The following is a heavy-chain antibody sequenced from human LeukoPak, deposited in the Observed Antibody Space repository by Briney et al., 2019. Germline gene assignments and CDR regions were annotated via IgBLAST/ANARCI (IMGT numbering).Heavy chain of an antibody. CDR3: GKEPYGDYVVNWCDP. CDR2: ISGSGGST. Sequence: GGSLRLSCAADVFSFSSYASSCVRQAPRKGLEWASGISGSGGSTYYADSVKGRFTISRDNSKNMLYVQMNSLRAEDTAVYYCGKEPYGDYVVNWCDPWGQGTLVTVSS. V-gene: IGHV3-23*01. J-gene: IGHJ5*02. D-gene: IGHD4-17*01. CDR1: VFSFSSYA.